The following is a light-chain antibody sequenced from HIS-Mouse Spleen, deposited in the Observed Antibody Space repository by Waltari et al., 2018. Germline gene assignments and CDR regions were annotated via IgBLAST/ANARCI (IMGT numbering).Light chain of an antibody. CDR1: KLGDKY. CDR2: QDS. Sequence: SYELTQQPSVSVSPGQTASITCSGDKLGDKYACWYQQKPGQSPVLVIYQDSKRPSGIPGRFSGSNSGNTATLTISGTQAMDEADYYCQAWDSSTYVFGTGTKVTVL. J-gene: IGLJ1*01. V-gene: IGLV3-1*01. CDR3: QAWDSSTYV.